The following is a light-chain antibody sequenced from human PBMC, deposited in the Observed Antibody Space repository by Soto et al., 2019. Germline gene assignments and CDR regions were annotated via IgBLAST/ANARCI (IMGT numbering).Light chain of an antibody. CDR2: EGS. Sequence: QSALTQPASVSGSPGQSITISCTATSSDVGSYNLVSWYQQHPGKAPKLMIYEGSKRPSGVSNRFSGSKSGNTASLTISGLQAEDEADYYCCSYAGSSTFWVFGGGTQLTVL. J-gene: IGLJ3*02. CDR1: SSDVGSYNL. V-gene: IGLV2-23*03. CDR3: CSYAGSSTFWV.